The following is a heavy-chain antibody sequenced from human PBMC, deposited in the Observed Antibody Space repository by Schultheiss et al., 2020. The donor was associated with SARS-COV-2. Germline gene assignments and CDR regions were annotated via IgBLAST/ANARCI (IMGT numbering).Heavy chain of an antibody. CDR1: GLSSDY. V-gene: IGHV3-74*01. D-gene: IGHD1-26*01. CDR2: INNDGSNA. Sequence: GGSLRLSCVASGLSSDYMHWVRQAPGKGLVWVSRINNDGSNAVYADSVKGRFIVSRDNAKNSLYLQMNSLTSEDTAVYYCARGGSTKATFWGQGTTVTVSS. J-gene: IGHJ6*02. CDR3: ARGGSTKATF.